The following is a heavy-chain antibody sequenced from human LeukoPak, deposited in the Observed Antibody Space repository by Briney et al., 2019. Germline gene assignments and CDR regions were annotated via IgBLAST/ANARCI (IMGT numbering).Heavy chain of an antibody. D-gene: IGHD3-3*01. CDR2: ISSSRSII. Sequence: GGSLRLSCAASGFTFSNYNMNWVRQAPGKGLEWVSYISSSRSIIFYADSVKGRFTISRDNAKNSLYLQMNSLRDEDTAVCYCARDGRYYDFWNAYSNYYYYMDVWGKGTTVTVSS. J-gene: IGHJ6*03. CDR3: ARDGRYYDFWNAYSNYYYYMDV. V-gene: IGHV3-48*02. CDR1: GFTFSNYN.